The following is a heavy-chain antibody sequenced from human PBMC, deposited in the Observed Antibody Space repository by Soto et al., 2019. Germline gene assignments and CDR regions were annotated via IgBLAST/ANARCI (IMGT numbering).Heavy chain of an antibody. CDR3: AKTETMVVVTVQPRWFDS. J-gene: IGHJ5*01. V-gene: IGHV3-23*01. Sequence: EVQLLESGGDLVQPGGSLRLSCVASGITFGSRAMSWVRQAPGEGLEWVSTISGSGATSLYADSVKGRFTIFKDSSQAYLDLKSLRVEDSATYYCAKTETMVVVTVQPRWFDSWGRGTLVTVS. CDR2: ISGSGATS. CDR1: GITFGSRA. D-gene: IGHD2-21*02.